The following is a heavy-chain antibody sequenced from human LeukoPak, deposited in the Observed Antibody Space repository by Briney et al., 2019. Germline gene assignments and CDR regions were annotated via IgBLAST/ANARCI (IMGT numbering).Heavy chain of an antibody. CDR2: IDWDDDK. CDR3: ARSYSSGWYSGLRNDAFDI. CDR1: GFSLSTSEMR. V-gene: IGHV2-70*04. J-gene: IGHJ3*02. D-gene: IGHD6-19*01. Sequence: SGPALVKPTQTLTLTCTFSGFSLSTSEMRVSWIRQPPGKALEWLARIDWDDDKFYSTSLKTRLTISKDTSKNQVVLTMTNMDPVDTATYYCARSYSSGWYSGLRNDAFDIWGQGTMVTVPS.